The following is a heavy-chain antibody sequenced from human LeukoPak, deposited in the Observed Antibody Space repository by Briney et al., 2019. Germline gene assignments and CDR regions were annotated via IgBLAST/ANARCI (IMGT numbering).Heavy chain of an antibody. D-gene: IGHD6-6*01. CDR1: GYTFTSYA. CDR3: ARGCLGSSWKCGWFDP. J-gene: IGHJ5*02. Sequence: ASVKVSCKASGYTFTSYAMNWVRQAPGQGLEWMGWINTNTGNPTYAQGFTGRFVFSLDTSVSTAYLQISSLKAEDTAVYYCARGCLGSSWKCGWFDPWGQGTLVIVSS. CDR2: INTNTGNP. V-gene: IGHV7-4-1*02.